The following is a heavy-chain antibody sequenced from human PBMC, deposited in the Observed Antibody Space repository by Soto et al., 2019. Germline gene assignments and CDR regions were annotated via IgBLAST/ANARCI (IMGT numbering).Heavy chain of an antibody. CDR2: ISYDGDNK. CDR1: GFTLSSYA. Sequence: QPGGSLRLSCAASGFTLSSYAMHWVRQAPGKGLEWVALISYDGDNKYYADSVKGRFTISRDNSNNTLFLQMISLRADDTAVYYCARDVRRYTYGYLPDLWGQGTQVTVSS. V-gene: IGHV3-30-3*01. D-gene: IGHD5-18*01. J-gene: IGHJ5*02. CDR3: ARDVRRYTYGYLPDL.